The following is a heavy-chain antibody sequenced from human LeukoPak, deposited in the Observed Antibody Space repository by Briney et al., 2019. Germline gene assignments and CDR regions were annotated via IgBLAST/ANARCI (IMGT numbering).Heavy chain of an antibody. Sequence: PSETLSLTCTVSGGSIRSYYWSWIRQPPGKGLEWIGYINYSGSTNYSPSLKSRVAISVDTSNNQFSLKLSSVTAADTAVYYCARHTVVQGRSPDYWGQGDLVTVSS. V-gene: IGHV4-59*08. CDR2: INYSGST. D-gene: IGHD4-23*01. CDR3: ARHTVVQGRSPDY. J-gene: IGHJ4*02. CDR1: GGSIRSYY.